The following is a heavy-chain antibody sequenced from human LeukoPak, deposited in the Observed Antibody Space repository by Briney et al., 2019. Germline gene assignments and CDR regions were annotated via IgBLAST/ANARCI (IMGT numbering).Heavy chain of an antibody. CDR2: INPNSGGK. CDR1: GYTFTGYY. V-gene: IGHV1-2*02. D-gene: IGHD3-10*01. CDR3: ASNRLAGSGTYTTDY. Sequence: GASVKVSCKASGYTFTGYYMHWVRQAPGQGLEWMGWINPNSGGKNYSKKFQGRVTMTRDTSISTAYMELSRLRFDDTAVYYCASNRLAGSGTYTTDYWGQGTLVIVSS. J-gene: IGHJ4*02.